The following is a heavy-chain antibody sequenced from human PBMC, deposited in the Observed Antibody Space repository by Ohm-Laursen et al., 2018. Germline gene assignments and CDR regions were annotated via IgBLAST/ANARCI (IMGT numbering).Heavy chain of an antibody. CDR1: GFNFNTYE. V-gene: IGHV3-48*03. J-gene: IGHJ6*02. CDR2: IHYSRTSPI. Sequence: GSLRLSCAASGFNFNTYEMNWVRQASGKGLEWVANIHYSRTSPIYYADSVIGRFTISRDNAKNSLFLQMSSLRADDTAIYYCARRIPLYGMDVWGQGTTVTVSS. D-gene: IGHD2-2*02. CDR3: ARRIPLYGMDV.